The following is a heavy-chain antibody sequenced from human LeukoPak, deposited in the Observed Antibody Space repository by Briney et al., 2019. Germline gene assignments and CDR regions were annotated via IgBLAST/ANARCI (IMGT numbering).Heavy chain of an antibody. CDR1: GFTFKNYA. CDR3: ARDGIQLPHTLDY. D-gene: IGHD1-1*01. Sequence: GGSLRLSCAASGFTFKNYAMTWVRQAPGKGLQWVSTINGGDNGDNTYYADSVKGRFTVSRDNSKNTVYLQMNSLRVEDTAVYYCARDGIQLPHTLDYWGLGTLVSVSS. V-gene: IGHV3-23*01. CDR2: INGGDNGDNT. J-gene: IGHJ4*02.